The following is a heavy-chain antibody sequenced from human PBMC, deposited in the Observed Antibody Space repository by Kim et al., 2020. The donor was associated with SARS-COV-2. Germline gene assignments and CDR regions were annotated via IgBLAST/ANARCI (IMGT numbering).Heavy chain of an antibody. CDR1: GGSISSGGYY. CDR2: IYYSGST. D-gene: IGHD3-10*01. CDR3: ARVVWFGELLYQYYFDY. J-gene: IGHJ4*02. Sequence: SETLSLTCTVSGGSISSGGYYWSWIRQHPGKGLEWIGYIYYSGSTYYNPSLKSRVTISVDTSKNQFSLKLSSVTAADTAVYYCARVVWFGELLYQYYFDYWGQGTLVNVSS. V-gene: IGHV4-31*03.